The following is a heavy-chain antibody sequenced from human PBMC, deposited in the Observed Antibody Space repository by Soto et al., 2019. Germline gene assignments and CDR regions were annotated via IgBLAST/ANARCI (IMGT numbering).Heavy chain of an antibody. J-gene: IGHJ6*02. CDR2: ISGSGGST. D-gene: IGHD2-2*01. CDR3: AKGRVVPAAMGYYYYYYGMDV. CDR1: GFTFSSYA. V-gene: IGHV3-23*01. Sequence: GGSLRLSCAASGFTFSSYAMSWVRQAPGKGLEWVSAISGSGGSTYYADSVKGRFTISRDNSKNTLYLQMNSLRAEDTAVYYCAKGRVVPAAMGYYYYYYGMDVWGQGTTVTVSS.